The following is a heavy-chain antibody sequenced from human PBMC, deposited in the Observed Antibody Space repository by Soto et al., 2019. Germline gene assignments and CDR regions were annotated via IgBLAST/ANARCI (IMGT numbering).Heavy chain of an antibody. Sequence: TLSLTCTVSGGSISSGDYYWSWIRQPPGKGLEWIGYIYYSGSTYYNPSLKSRVTISVDTSKNQFSLKLSSVTAADAAVYYCARETLLWFGELSDNPRVAWGQGTLVTVSS. D-gene: IGHD3-10*01. J-gene: IGHJ5*02. V-gene: IGHV4-30-4*01. CDR1: GGSISSGDYY. CDR2: IYYSGST. CDR3: ARETLLWFGELSDNPRVA.